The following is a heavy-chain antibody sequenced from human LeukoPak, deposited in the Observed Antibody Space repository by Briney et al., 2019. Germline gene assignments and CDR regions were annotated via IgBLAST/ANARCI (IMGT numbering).Heavy chain of an antibody. V-gene: IGHV3-7*01. Sequence: GESLRLSCAASGFTFSTYCMSWVRQAPGKGLEWVANIKQHGSEKHYVDSVKGRFTISRDNAKNSLYLQMNSLRAEDTAVYYCGRRIVGADGDYFDYWGQGTLVTVSS. CDR2: IKQHGSEK. J-gene: IGHJ4*02. D-gene: IGHD1-26*01. CDR1: GFTFSTYC. CDR3: GRRIVGADGDYFDY.